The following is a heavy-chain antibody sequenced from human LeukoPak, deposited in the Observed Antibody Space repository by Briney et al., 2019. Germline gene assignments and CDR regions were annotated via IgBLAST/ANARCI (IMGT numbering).Heavy chain of an antibody. J-gene: IGHJ3*02. CDR2: IDSDGSDT. CDR3: ARAHDGFDI. Sequence: AGGSLRLSCAASGFTFSAYWMHWVRQPPGKGLVWVSRIDSDGSDTNYADSVKGRFTTSRDNAKNTLYLQMNSLRAEDTAVYYCARAHDGFDIWGQGTMVTVSS. CDR1: GFTFSAYW. V-gene: IGHV3-74*01.